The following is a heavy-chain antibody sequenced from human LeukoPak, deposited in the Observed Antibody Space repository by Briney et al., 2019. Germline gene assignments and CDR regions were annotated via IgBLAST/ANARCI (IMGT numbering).Heavy chain of an antibody. V-gene: IGHV1-2*02. CDR3: ARNLGATSGYFDY. CDR1: GYTFTGYY. CDR2: INPNSGGT. D-gene: IGHD1-26*01. Sequence: ASVKVSCKASGYTFTGYYIYWVRQAPGQGLEWMGWINPNSGGTNNAQKFQGRVTMTRDTSISTAYMDLSRLRSDDTAVYYCARNLGATSGYFDYWGPGILVTVSS. J-gene: IGHJ4*02.